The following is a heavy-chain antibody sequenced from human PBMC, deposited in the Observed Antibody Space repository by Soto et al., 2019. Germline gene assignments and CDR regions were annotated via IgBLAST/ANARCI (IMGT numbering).Heavy chain of an antibody. Sequence: QVQLQESGPGLVKPSQTLSLTCTVSGGSISSGGYYWSWIRQHPGKGLEWIGYIYYSGSTYYNPSLKSRVTISVDPSKNHFSLKLSSVTAADTAVYDCARVCGGDCHHGMDVWGQGTTVTVSS. CDR1: GGSISSGGYY. V-gene: IGHV4-31*03. J-gene: IGHJ6*02. CDR3: ARVCGGDCHHGMDV. CDR2: IYYSGST. D-gene: IGHD2-21*02.